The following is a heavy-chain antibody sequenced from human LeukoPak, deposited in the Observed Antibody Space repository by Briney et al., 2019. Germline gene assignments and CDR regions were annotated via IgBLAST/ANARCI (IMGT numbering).Heavy chain of an antibody. CDR2: LDGDSGRT. CDR1: GFTFRLYA. J-gene: IGHJ4*02. CDR3: ARVSGYSSSWYVVDY. V-gene: IGHV3-23*01. Sequence: PGGSLRLSCAASGFTFRLYAMSWVRQAPGKGLEWVSGLDGDSGRTYYEDSVKGRFTVSRDNSKNTLYLQMNSLRAEDTAVYYCARVSGYSSSWYVVDYWGQGTLVTVSS. D-gene: IGHD6-13*01.